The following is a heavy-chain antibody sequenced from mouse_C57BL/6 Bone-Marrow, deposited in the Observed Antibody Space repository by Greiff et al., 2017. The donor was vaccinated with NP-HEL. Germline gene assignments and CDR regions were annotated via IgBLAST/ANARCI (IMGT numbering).Heavy chain of an antibody. V-gene: IGHV1-54*01. CDR2: INPGSGGT. CDR3: ARSGDYYYGSSRDY. D-gene: IGHD1-1*01. Sequence: QVQLQQSGAELVRPGTSVKVSCKASGYAFTNYLIEWVKQRPGQGLEWIGVINPGSGGTNYNEKFKGKATLTADKSSSTAYRQLSSLTSEDSAVYFCARSGDYYYGSSRDYWGQGTTLTVSS. CDR1: GYAFTNYL. J-gene: IGHJ2*01.